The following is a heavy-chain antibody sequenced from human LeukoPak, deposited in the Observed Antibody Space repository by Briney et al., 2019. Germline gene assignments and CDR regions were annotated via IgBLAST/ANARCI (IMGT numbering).Heavy chain of an antibody. V-gene: IGHV3-23*01. CDR2: ISGGGDIT. CDR1: DFTFTTYS. D-gene: IGHD2-21*01. Sequence: GGSLRLSCAASDFTFTTYSMTWVRQAPGKGLEWVSSISGGGDITYYTDSVKGRFTISRDNSKNTLYMEMKRLRAEDTAVYYCAKASSLLRGPMVIYYFDFWGQGTLVTVSS. CDR3: AKASSLLRGPMVIYYFDF. J-gene: IGHJ4*02.